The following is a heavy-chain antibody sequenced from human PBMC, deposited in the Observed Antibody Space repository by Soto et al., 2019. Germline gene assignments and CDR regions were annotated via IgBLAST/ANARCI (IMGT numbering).Heavy chain of an antibody. CDR2: INPNSGGT. CDR1: GYTLTAYY. Sequence: GASVEGYCKASGYTLTAYYMHWVRQAPGRGLEWMGWINPNSGGTKSAQKFQGRVTMTRDASISTAYMELSRLRFDDTAVYYCARDKTGGMDVWGQGTTVTVSS. J-gene: IGHJ6*02. V-gene: IGHV1-2*02. CDR3: ARDKTGGMDV.